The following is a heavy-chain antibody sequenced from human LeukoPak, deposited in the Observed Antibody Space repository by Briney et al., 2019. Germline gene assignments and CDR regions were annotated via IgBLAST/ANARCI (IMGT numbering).Heavy chain of an antibody. J-gene: IGHJ4*02. CDR1: GGAISTYY. CDR3: ARVLYGDFFDY. D-gene: IGHD4-17*01. CDR2: IYYSGST. Sequence: SETLSLTCTVSGGAISTYYWSWIRQPPGKGLEWIGYIYYSGSTNYNPSLKSRVTISVDTSKNQFSLKLSSVTAADTAVYYCARVLYGDFFDYWGQGTLVTVSS. V-gene: IGHV4-59*01.